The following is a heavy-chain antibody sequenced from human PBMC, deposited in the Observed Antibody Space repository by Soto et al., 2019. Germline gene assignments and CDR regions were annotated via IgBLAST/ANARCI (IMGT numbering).Heavy chain of an antibody. J-gene: IGHJ4*02. CDR1: GDSISSGDYF. CDR3: VRGGYCSGGSCYGVSFFDY. Sequence: QVQLQESGPGLGKPSQTLSLTCTVSGDSISSGDYFWSWIRQHPGKGLEGMGSISSSGSTYYNPSPNGRITISVDTSKHQFSLKLSSVPAADTAVYYCVRGGYCSGGSCYGVSFFDYWGQGTLVTVSS. CDR2: ISSSGST. D-gene: IGHD2-15*01. V-gene: IGHV4-31*03.